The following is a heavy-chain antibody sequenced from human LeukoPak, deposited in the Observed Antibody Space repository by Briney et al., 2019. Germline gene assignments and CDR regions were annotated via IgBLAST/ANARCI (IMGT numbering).Heavy chain of an antibody. D-gene: IGHD3-22*01. CDR1: GFSVSSNY. Sequence: GGSLRLSCAASGFSVSSNYMSWVRQAPGQGLECVSGIYSDGDTYYSDSVKGRFTIFRETFKNTVHLQMNSLRAEDTAVYYCASASFYDGTSYGCDFWGQGTLVTVSS. CDR3: ASASFYDGTSYGCDF. V-gene: IGHV3-53*01. CDR2: IYSDGDT. J-gene: IGHJ4*02.